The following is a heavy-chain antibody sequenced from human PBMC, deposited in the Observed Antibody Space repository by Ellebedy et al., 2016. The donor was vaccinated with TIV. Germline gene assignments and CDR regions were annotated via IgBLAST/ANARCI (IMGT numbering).Heavy chain of an antibody. V-gene: IGHV5-51*01. CDR2: IYPGDSDT. Sequence: GGSLRLSXKGSGYSFTSYWIGWVRQMPGKGLEWMGIIYPGDSDTRYSPSFQGQVTISADKSISTAYLQWSSLKASDTAMYYCARRNGEIWSGSSYYMDVWGKGTTVTVSS. J-gene: IGHJ6*03. D-gene: IGHD3-3*01. CDR3: ARRNGEIWSGSSYYMDV. CDR1: GYSFTSYW.